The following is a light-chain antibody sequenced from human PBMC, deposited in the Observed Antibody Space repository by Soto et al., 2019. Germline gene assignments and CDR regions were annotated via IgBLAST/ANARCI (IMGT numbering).Light chain of an antibody. CDR1: QSVNSSY. V-gene: IGKV3-20*01. J-gene: IGKJ5*01. Sequence: EIVLTQSPGTLSLSPGERATLSCRASQSVNSSYLAWYQQKPSQATRLLIYGESNRATGIPDMFSCSGSGTDFTLTISRLEPEDFAVYCCQQYGSSPPITFGQGTRLEIK. CDR3: QQYGSSPPIT. CDR2: GES.